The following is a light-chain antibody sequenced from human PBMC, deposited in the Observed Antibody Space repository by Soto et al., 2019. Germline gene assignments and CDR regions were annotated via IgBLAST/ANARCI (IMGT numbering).Light chain of an antibody. J-gene: IGLJ1*01. CDR1: SSDVGGYNY. Sequence: QSALTQPASVSGSPGQSITISCTGTSSDVGGYNYVSWYQLHPGKAPKLMIYDISHRPSGVSNRFSGSKSGNTASLTISGLQADDEADYFCSSYTTGSTLYVFGAGTKVTVL. CDR3: SSYTTGSTLYV. CDR2: DIS. V-gene: IGLV2-14*01.